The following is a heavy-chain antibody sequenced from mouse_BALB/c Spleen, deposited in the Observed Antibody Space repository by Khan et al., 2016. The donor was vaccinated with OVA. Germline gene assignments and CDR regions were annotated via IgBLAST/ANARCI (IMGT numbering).Heavy chain of an antibody. CDR3: ARREAMDY. CDR1: GFTFSSFG. Sequence: EVELVESGGGLVQPGGSRKLSCAASGFTFSSFGMHWVRQAPEKGLEWVAYISSGSATIYYADTVKGRFTISRDNPQNNLLLPMTSLRSEDTAMYYWARREAMDYWGQGTSVTVAS. J-gene: IGHJ4*01. CDR2: ISSGSATI. V-gene: IGHV5-17*02.